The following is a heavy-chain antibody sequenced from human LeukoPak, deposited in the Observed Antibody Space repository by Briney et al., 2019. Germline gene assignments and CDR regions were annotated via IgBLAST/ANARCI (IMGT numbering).Heavy chain of an antibody. CDR2: IYYSGST. V-gene: IGHV4-30-4*07. CDR3: ARGRRDGYNWVIDY. Sequence: PSETLSLTCAVSGGSISSGGYSWSWIRQPPGKGLEWIGYIYYSGSTYYNPSLKSRVTISVDTSKNQFSLKLSSVTAADTAVYYCARGRRDGYNWVIDYWGQGTLVTVSS. D-gene: IGHD5-24*01. CDR1: GGSISSGGYS. J-gene: IGHJ4*02.